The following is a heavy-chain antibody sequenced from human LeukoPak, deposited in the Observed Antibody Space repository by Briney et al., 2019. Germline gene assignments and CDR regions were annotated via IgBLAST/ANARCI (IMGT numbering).Heavy chain of an antibody. D-gene: IGHD4-17*01. CDR3: ARDRYGDYDFDY. CDR1: GFTVSTDY. CDR2: IYSGGST. J-gene: IGHJ4*02. Sequence: GGSLRLSCAASGFTVSTDYMSWVRQAPGKGLEWVSVIYSGGSTYYADSVKGRFTISRDNANNSLYLQMNSLRAEDTAVYYCARDRYGDYDFDYWGQGTLVTVSS. V-gene: IGHV3-66*01.